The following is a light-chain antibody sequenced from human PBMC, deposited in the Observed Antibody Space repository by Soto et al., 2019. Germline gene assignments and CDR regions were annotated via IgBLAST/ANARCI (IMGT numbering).Light chain of an antibody. V-gene: IGLV1-40*01. CDR2: GTN. CDR3: QSYGNSQSRTRV. J-gene: IGLJ3*02. CDR1: RSNIGAGYD. Sequence: QSVLTQPPSVSGAPGQRVTISCTGSRSNIGAGYDVHWYQKLPGTAPKLLIYGTNNRPSGVPDRFSGTKYGMSASLAITGLRAADETNEYCQSYGNSQSRTRVFGGGTKLTVL.